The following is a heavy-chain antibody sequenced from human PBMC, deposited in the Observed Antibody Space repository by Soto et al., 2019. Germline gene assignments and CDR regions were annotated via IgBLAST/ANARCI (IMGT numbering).Heavy chain of an antibody. J-gene: IGHJ6*02. V-gene: IGHV1-18*01. D-gene: IGHD3-3*01. CDR3: ARDRGISITIFGVVNHYYYGMDV. CDR2: ISAYNGNT. CDR1: GYTFTSYG. Sequence: GASVKVSCKASGYTFTSYGIGWVRQAPGQGLEWMGWISAYNGNTNYAQKLQGRVTMTTDTSTSTAYMELRSLRSDDTAVYYCARDRGISITIFGVVNHYYYGMDVWGQGTTVTVSS.